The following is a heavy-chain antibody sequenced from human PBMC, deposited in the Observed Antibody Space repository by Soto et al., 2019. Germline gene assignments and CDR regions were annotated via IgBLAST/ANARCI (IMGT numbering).Heavy chain of an antibody. J-gene: IGHJ5*02. D-gene: IGHD6-13*01. Sequence: SETLSLTCTVSGGSISSSSYYWGWIRQPPGKGLEWIGSIYYSGSTYYNPSLKSRVTISVDTSKNQFSLKLSSVTAADTAVYYCARIGYSSTLFDPWGQGTLVTVSS. CDR2: IYYSGST. V-gene: IGHV4-39*01. CDR1: GGSISSSSYY. CDR3: ARIGYSSTLFDP.